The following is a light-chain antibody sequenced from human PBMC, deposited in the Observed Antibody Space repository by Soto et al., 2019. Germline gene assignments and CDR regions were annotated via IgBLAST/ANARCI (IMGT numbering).Light chain of an antibody. CDR2: GAS. V-gene: IGKV3-20*01. J-gene: IGKJ3*01. CDR3: QQYGSSPFT. Sequence: EIVFTQSPGTLSLSPGERATLSCRASQSVSSSYLAWYQQKPGQAPRPLIYGASTRATGIPDRFSGSGSGTDFTLTISRXEPEDFAVYYCQQYGSSPFTFGPGTKVDIK. CDR1: QSVSSSY.